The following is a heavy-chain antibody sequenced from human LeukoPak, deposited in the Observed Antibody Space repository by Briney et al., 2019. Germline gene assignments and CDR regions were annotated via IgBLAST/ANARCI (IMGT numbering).Heavy chain of an antibody. D-gene: IGHD4-17*01. CDR1: GFTFSTYA. J-gene: IGHJ4*02. CDR3: AKDLYGDYGGIDY. CDR2: IRGCGGST. V-gene: IGHV3-23*01. Sequence: GGSLRLSCAASGFTFSTYAMSWVRQAPAKGVEWDSVIRGCGGSTYYADSVKGRFTISRDNSKNTLYRQMNSLRAEDTAIYYCAKDLYGDYGGIDYWGQGTLVTVSS.